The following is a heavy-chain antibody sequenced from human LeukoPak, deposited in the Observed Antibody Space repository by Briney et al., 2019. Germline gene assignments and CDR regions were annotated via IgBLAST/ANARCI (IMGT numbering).Heavy chain of an antibody. J-gene: IGHJ6*03. D-gene: IGHD3-10*01. V-gene: IGHV4-38-2*02. CDR2: IYHSGST. CDR3: ARVRWPTTVDKEVRVDITGCLYLAG. CDR1: GYSISSGYY. Sequence: SETLSLTCTVSGYSISSGYYWGWIRQPPGKGLEWIGSIYHSGSTYYNPSLKSRVTIAVDTSKNQFPLKLTSATATDTAVYYCARVRWPTTVDKEVRVDITGCLYLAGWGKRTTVT.